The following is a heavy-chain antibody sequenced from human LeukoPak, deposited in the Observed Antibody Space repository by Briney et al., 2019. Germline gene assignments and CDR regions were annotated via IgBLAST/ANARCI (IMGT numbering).Heavy chain of an antibody. CDR1: GFTFSSYA. Sequence: PGGSLRLSCAASGFTFSSYAMSWVRQAPGKGLEWVSAISGRGGSTYYADSVKGRFTISRDNSKNTLYLQMNSLRAEDTAVYYCANPSMQGWLQPRVLRADYWGQGTLVTVSS. CDR3: ANPSMQGWLQPRVLRADY. V-gene: IGHV3-23*01. D-gene: IGHD5-24*01. CDR2: ISGRGGST. J-gene: IGHJ4*02.